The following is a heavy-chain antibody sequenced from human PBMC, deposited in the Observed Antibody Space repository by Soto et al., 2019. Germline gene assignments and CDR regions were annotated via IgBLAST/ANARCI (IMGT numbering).Heavy chain of an antibody. D-gene: IGHD1-1*01. V-gene: IGHV3-23*01. CDR2: VSENGDYT. Sequence: EVQLLESGGGLVQPGGSLTVSCAASGFVFSHYAMTWVRQAPGKGLEWVSTVSENGDYTSYADSVKGRFTISRDNSKNTVFVQMNSLRAEDTAVYYCARRTAVRNVDYWGQGTLVTVSS. J-gene: IGHJ4*02. CDR1: GFVFSHYA. CDR3: ARRTAVRNVDY.